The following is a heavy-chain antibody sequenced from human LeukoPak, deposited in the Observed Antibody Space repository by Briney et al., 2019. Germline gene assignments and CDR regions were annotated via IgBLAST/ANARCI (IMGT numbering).Heavy chain of an antibody. D-gene: IGHD6-13*01. Sequence: GGSLRLSRAASGFTFSSYGMHWVRQAPGKGLEWVAVISYVGGNKYYADSVEGRFTISRDNSENTLYLQMNSLRAEDTAVYYCAKDLGGIAAAGTRWFDPWGQGTLVTVSS. J-gene: IGHJ5*02. V-gene: IGHV3-30*18. CDR3: AKDLGGIAAAGTRWFDP. CDR2: ISYVGGNK. CDR1: GFTFSSYG.